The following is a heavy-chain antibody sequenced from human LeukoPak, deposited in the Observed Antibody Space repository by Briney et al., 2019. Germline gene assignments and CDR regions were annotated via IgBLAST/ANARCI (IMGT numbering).Heavy chain of an antibody. CDR1: GGSISSYY. V-gene: IGHV4-59*01. Sequence: PSETLSLTCTVSGGSISSYYWSWIRQPPGKGLEWIGYIYYSGSTNYNPSLKSRVTISVDTSKNQFSLKMSSVTAADTAVYYCARDNWNYGSSMDVWGQGTTVTVSS. CDR2: IYYSGST. CDR3: ARDNWNYGSSMDV. J-gene: IGHJ6*02. D-gene: IGHD1-7*01.